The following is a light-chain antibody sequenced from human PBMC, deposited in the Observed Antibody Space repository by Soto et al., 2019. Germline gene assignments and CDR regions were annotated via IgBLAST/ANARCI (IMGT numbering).Light chain of an antibody. CDR3: QQYNDWPRT. V-gene: IGKV3-15*01. CDR2: GSS. Sequence: EIVMTQSPATLSVSPGESVTLSCRASQLFSSNLAWYQRRPGQAPRLLIYGSSTRATGVPPRFSGSASGTECTLTISSLQSEDFGVYYCQQYNDWPRTFGQGTRLEIK. CDR1: QLFSSN. J-gene: IGKJ5*01.